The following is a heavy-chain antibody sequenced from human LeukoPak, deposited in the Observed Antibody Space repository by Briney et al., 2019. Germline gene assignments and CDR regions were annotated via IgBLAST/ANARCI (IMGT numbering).Heavy chain of an antibody. CDR3: ARGDY. CDR1: GASINSAGYY. V-gene: IGHV4-31*03. CDR2: ISYTGST. J-gene: IGHJ4*02. Sequence: SETLSLTCTVSGASINSAGYYWSWIRQLPGKGLEWIGYISYTGSTYYNPSLKSRVIISRDTSKNQFSLKLSSVPAADTAIYYCARGDYWGQGTLVTVSS.